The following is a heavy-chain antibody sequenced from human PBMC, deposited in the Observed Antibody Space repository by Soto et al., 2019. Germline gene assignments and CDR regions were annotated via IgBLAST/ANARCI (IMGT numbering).Heavy chain of an antibody. V-gene: IGHV4-34*01. D-gene: IGHD3-10*01. Sequence: ETLSLTCAVYGGSFSGYYWSWIRQPPGKGLEWIGEINHSGSTNYNPSLKSRVTISVDTSKNQFSLKLSSVTAADTAVYYCARWGYYGSGSYYYYYYYYYGMDVWGQGTTVTVSS. CDR2: INHSGST. CDR1: GGSFSGYY. CDR3: ARWGYYGSGSYYYYYYYYYGMDV. J-gene: IGHJ6*02.